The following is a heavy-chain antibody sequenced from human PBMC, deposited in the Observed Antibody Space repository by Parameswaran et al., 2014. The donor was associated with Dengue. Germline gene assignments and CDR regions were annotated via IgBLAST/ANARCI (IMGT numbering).Heavy chain of an antibody. CDR2: ISSSGSTI. V-gene: IGHV3-11*01. Sequence: VRQAPGKGLEWVSYISSSGSTIYYADSVKGRFTISRDNDKNSLYLQMNSLRAEDTAVYYCAREGYIAARPVGYYFDYWGQGTLVTVSS. J-gene: IGHJ4*02. D-gene: IGHD6-6*01. CDR3: AREGYIAARPVGYYFDY.